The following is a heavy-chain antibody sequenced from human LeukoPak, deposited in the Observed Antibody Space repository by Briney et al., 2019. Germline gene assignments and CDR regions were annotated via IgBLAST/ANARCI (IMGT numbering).Heavy chain of an antibody. D-gene: IGHD6-19*01. Sequence: SETLSLTCAVYGGSSSGYYWSWIRQPPGKGLEWIGEINHSGSTNYNPFLKSRVTISVDTSKNQLSLKLSSVTAADTAVYYCARGSIDDSSGWVWRYWGQGTLVTVSS. CDR2: INHSGST. V-gene: IGHV4-34*01. CDR3: ARGSIDDSSGWVWRY. J-gene: IGHJ4*02. CDR1: GGSSSGYY.